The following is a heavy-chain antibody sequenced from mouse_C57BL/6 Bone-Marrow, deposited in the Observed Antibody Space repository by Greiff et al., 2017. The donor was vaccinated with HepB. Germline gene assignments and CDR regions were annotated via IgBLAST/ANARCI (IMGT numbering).Heavy chain of an antibody. CDR2: INPNNGGT. CDR3: ARGRNYYGSSYNFDY. CDR1: GYTFTDYY. Sequence: VQLQHSGPELVKPGASVKISCKASGYTFTDYYMNWVKQSHGKTLEGMGDINPNNGGTSYNQKFKGKATLTVDKAASTAYMELRSLTSEDSAVYYCARGRNYYGSSYNFDYWGQGTTLTVSS. J-gene: IGHJ2*01. V-gene: IGHV1-26*01. D-gene: IGHD1-1*01.